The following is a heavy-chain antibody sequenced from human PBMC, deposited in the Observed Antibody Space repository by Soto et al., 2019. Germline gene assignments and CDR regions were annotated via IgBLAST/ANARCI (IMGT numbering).Heavy chain of an antibody. D-gene: IGHD5-12*01. CDR1: GLAFNSYA. CDR3: AKGSLEYSASVDN. CDR2: ISARGGST. J-gene: IGHJ4*02. Sequence: EVQLLESGGGLVQPGGSLRLACAASGLAFNSYAMAWVRQAPGKGLECVSVISARGGSTYFADSVKGRFTISRDNSKNVLSLEMNNLRAEDKATYFGAKGSLEYSASVDNWGQGTLVLVSS. V-gene: IGHV3-23*01.